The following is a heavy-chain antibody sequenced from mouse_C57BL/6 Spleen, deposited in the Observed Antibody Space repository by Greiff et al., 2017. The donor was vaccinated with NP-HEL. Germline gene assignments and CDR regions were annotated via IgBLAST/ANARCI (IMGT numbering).Heavy chain of an antibody. V-gene: IGHV2-6*01. CDR1: GFSLTSYG. Sequence: VQLQQSGPGLVAPSQSLSIPCTVSGFSLTSYGVDWVRQSPGKGLEWLGVIWGVGSTNYNSALKSRLSISKDNSKSQVFLKMNSLQTDDTAMYYCAASAHYGSSYDYAMDYWGQGTSVTVSS. CDR3: AASAHYGSSYDYAMDY. J-gene: IGHJ4*01. CDR2: IWGVGST. D-gene: IGHD1-1*01.